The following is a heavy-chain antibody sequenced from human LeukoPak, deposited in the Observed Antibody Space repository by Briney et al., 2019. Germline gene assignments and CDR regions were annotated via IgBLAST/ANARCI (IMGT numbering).Heavy chain of an antibody. V-gene: IGHV3-30*18. CDR2: TSFDGSNK. J-gene: IGHJ4*02. D-gene: IGHD6-25*01. Sequence: PGGSLRLSCAASGFSFSTYGMHWVRKAPGKGLKGVAVTSFDGSNKYYADSVKGRLTISRDNSKNTLYLQMNSLRAEDTAMYYCAKERPYSGYYLDFWGQGTLVTVSS. CDR1: GFSFSTYG. CDR3: AKERPYSGYYLDF.